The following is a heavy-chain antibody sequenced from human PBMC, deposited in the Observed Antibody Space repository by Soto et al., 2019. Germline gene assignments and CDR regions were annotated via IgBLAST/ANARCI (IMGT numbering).Heavy chain of an antibody. CDR2: INPNSGGT. J-gene: IGHJ6*02. Sequence: ASVKVSCKASGYTFTGYYIHWVRQAPGQGLEWMGWINPNSGGTNYAQKFQGWVTMTRDTSISTAYMELSRLRSDDTAVYYCARGANDYGDYGGEDYYYGMDVWGQGTTVTVSS. V-gene: IGHV1-2*04. D-gene: IGHD4-17*01. CDR3: ARGANDYGDYGGEDYYYGMDV. CDR1: GYTFTGYY.